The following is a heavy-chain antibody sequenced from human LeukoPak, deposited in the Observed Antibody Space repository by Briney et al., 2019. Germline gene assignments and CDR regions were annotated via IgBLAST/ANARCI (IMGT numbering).Heavy chain of an antibody. J-gene: IGHJ6*02. Sequence: SETLSLTCAVSGGSIRSYYWNWIRQPPGKGLEWIGYIYYSGSTNYNPSLKSRVTISVDTSKNQFSLRLSSVTAADTAVYYCARHLADTGDKYYYYVMDVWGPGATVTVSS. CDR3: ARHLADTGDKYYYYVMDV. V-gene: IGHV4-59*08. D-gene: IGHD7-27*01. CDR1: GGSIRSYY. CDR2: IYYSGST.